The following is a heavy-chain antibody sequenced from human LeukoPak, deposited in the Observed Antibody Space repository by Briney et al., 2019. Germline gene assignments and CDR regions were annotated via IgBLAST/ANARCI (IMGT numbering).Heavy chain of an antibody. V-gene: IGHV1-69*13. CDR1: GYTFNSYG. Sequence: SVKVSCKASGYTFNSYGITWVRQAPGQGLEWMGGIIPIFGTANYAQKFQGRVTITADESTSTAYMELSSLRSEDTAVYYCARDLRGSSTDYWGQGTLVTVSS. CDR3: ARDLRGSSTDY. CDR2: IIPIFGTA. D-gene: IGHD2-2*01. J-gene: IGHJ4*02.